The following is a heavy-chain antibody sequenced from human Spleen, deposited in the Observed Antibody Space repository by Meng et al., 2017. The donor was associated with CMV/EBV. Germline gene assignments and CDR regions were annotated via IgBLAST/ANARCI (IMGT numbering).Heavy chain of an antibody. CDR3: ACTTEPRNY. CDR2: ISGSGDIT. Sequence: LSLTCATSEFTFSSSAMNWVRQAPGKGLEWVSSISGSGDITYYADSVKGRFAISRDNSKNTVYLQMNSLRAEDTAVYYCACTTEPRNYWGQGTLVTVSS. CDR1: EFTFSSSA. J-gene: IGHJ4*02. D-gene: IGHD1-14*01. V-gene: IGHV3-23*01.